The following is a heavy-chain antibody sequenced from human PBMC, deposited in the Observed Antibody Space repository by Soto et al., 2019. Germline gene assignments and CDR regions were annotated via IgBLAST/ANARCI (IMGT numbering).Heavy chain of an antibody. CDR3: ARVGISARHDAFDI. CDR1: GGSFIGYY. V-gene: IGHV4-34*01. Sequence: SETLSLTCAVCGGSFIGYYCTWIRHPPGKGLEWIGEINHSGITNYNPSLKSRVTISVHTSKNQLSLKLSSVTAADKAVYYCARVGISARHDAFDILGQGTMATVSS. D-gene: IGHD6-6*01. J-gene: IGHJ3*02. CDR2: INHSGIT.